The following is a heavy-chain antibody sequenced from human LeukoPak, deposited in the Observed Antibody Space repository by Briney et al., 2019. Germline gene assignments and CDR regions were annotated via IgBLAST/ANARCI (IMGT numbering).Heavy chain of an antibody. Sequence: PGGSLRLSCAASGFTFSSYSMNWVRQAPGKGLEWVSYISSSSSTIYYADSVKGRFTISRDNAKNSLYLQMNSLRAEDTAVYYCARGDFDWLSVLHYYYYYYYYMDVWGKGTTVTVSS. D-gene: IGHD3-9*01. CDR3: ARGDFDWLSVLHYYYYYYYYMDV. CDR1: GFTFSSYS. V-gene: IGHV3-48*01. CDR2: ISSSSSTI. J-gene: IGHJ6*03.